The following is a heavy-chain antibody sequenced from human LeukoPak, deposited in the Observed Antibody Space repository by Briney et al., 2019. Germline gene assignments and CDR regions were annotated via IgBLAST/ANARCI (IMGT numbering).Heavy chain of an antibody. CDR3: ARRPIVGSTGFYFDP. V-gene: IGHV4-34*01. CDR1: GGSFSGYY. J-gene: IGHJ5*02. CDR2: INHSGST. Sequence: SETLSLTCAVYGGSFSGYYWSWIRQPPGKGLEWIGDINHSGSTNYNPSLKSRVTLSVDTSQNQFSLKLASLTAADTAVYYCARRPIVGSTGFYFDPWGPGTLVTVSS. D-gene: IGHD1-26*01.